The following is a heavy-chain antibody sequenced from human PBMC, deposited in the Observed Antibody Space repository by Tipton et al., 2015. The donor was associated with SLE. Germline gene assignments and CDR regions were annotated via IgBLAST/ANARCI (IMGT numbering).Heavy chain of an antibody. V-gene: IGHV4-59*11. CDR3: ARDEAGGMDV. D-gene: IGHD3-10*01. Sequence: TLSLTCTVSGGSISSHYWSWIRQPPGKGLEWIGYIYYSGSTNYNPSLKSRVTISVDTSKNQFSLKLSSVTAADTAVYYCARDEAGGMDVWAQGSTVTVSS. J-gene: IGHJ6*02. CDR2: IYYSGST. CDR1: GGSISSHY.